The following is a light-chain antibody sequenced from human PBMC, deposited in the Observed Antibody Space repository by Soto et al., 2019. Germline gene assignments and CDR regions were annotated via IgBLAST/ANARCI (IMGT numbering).Light chain of an antibody. CDR2: DAS. V-gene: IGKV3D-20*01. CDR1: QSVSSSY. CDR3: QQYGSSPRT. J-gene: IGKJ1*01. Sequence: EIVLTQSPATLSLSPGERATLSCGASQSVSSSYLAWYQQKPGLAPRLLIYDASSRATGIPDRFSGRGSGTDFTLPISRLEPEDCAVYYCQQYGSSPRTFGQGTKVEIK.